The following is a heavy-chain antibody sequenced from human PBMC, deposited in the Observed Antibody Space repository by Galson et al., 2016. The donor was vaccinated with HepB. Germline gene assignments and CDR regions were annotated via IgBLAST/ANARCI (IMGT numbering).Heavy chain of an antibody. CDR2: INGGGGDT. J-gene: IGHJ4*02. CDR1: GFDFRGSA. CDR3: AKVLGSGYDLHYFEY. D-gene: IGHD5-12*01. V-gene: IGHV3-23*01. Sequence: SLRLSCAASGFDFRGSAMYWVRQAPGKGLEWVSEINGGGGDTHYADSVKGRFTISRDNSKHTLNLQMNSLRPEDTAIYFCAKVLGSGYDLHYFEYWGQGTQVTVSP.